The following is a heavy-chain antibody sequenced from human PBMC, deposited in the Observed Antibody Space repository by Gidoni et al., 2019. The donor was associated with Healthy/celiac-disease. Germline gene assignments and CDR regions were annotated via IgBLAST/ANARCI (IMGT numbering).Heavy chain of an antibody. CDR2: ISGRGGST. V-gene: IGHV3-23*01. CDR3: AKDLNGYYYDSSGYYAFDY. Sequence: EVQLLESGGGLVQPGGSLRLSCAASGFTFSSYAMSWVRQAPGKGLEWVSAISGRGGSTYYAESVKGRFTISRDNSKNTLYLQMNSLRAEDTAVYYCAKDLNGYYYDSSGYYAFDYWGQGTLVTVSS. CDR1: GFTFSSYA. D-gene: IGHD3-22*01. J-gene: IGHJ4*02.